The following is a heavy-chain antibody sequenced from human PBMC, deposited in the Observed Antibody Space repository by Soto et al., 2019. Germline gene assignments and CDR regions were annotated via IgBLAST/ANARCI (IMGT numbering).Heavy chain of an antibody. CDR1: GGTFSSYA. Sequence: SVKVSCKASGGTFSSYAISWVRQAPGQGLEWMGGIIPIFGTANYAQKFQGRVTITADESTSTAYMELSSLRSEDTAVYYCPREIAAAGYFDYWGQGTLVTVSS. CDR3: PREIAAAGYFDY. J-gene: IGHJ4*02. CDR2: IIPIFGTA. V-gene: IGHV1-69*13. D-gene: IGHD6-13*01.